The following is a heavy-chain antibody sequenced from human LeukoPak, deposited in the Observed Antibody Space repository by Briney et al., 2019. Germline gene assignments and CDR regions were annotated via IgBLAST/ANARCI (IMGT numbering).Heavy chain of an antibody. V-gene: IGHV4-59*01. CDR1: GGSISSYY. D-gene: IGHD5-18*01. CDR3: ARAWYSHGTFDR. Sequence: SETLSLTCTVSGGSISSYYWSWIRQPPGKGLEWIGYIHYSGSTNYNPSLKSRVTISLDTSRNQFSLRLNSVTAADTAVYYCARAWYSHGTFDRWGQGTLVTVSS. CDR2: IHYSGST. J-gene: IGHJ5*02.